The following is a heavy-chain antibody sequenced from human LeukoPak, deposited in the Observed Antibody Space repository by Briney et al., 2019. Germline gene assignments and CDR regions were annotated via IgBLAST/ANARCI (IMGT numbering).Heavy chain of an antibody. CDR1: GFTFSSYW. D-gene: IGHD4-17*01. CDR3: ARDYYGDYVVNAFDI. J-gene: IGHJ3*02. CDR2: IKQDGSEK. Sequence: PGGSLRLSCAASGFTFSSYWMSWVRQAPGKGLEWVANIKQDGSEKYYVDSVKGRFTISRDNAKNSLYLQMNSLRAEDTAVYYCARDYYGDYVVNAFDIWGQGTMVTVSS. V-gene: IGHV3-7*01.